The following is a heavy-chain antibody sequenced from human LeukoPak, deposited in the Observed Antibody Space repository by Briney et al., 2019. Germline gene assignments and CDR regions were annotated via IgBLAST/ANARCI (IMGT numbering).Heavy chain of an antibody. CDR2: ISYDGNNK. Sequence: GGSLRLSCAASGFTFSSYGMHWVRQAPGKGLEWVAVISYDGNNKYYADSVKGRFTISRDNSKNTLYLQMNSLRAEDTAVYYCAKEGAQQLLHWYFDLWGRGPLVIVSS. CDR3: AKEGAQQLLHWYFDL. J-gene: IGHJ2*01. CDR1: GFTFSSYG. D-gene: IGHD6-13*01. V-gene: IGHV3-30*18.